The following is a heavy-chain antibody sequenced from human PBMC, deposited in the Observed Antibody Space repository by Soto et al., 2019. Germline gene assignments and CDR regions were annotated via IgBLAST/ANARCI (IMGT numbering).Heavy chain of an antibody. D-gene: IGHD2-8*02. CDR3: AKDPQSEKLNTDYGRDV. CDR1: GLTFSTSA. CDR2: ISASGRST. Sequence: FLRLSCAASGLTFSTSAMSWVRQAPGKRREWVSLISASGRSTYYSDSVKGPFTISRDNSKSTVYLQMNSLRADDTAVYYCAKDPQSEKLNTDYGRDVWGERTTVTASS. J-gene: IGHJ6*04. V-gene: IGHV3-23*01.